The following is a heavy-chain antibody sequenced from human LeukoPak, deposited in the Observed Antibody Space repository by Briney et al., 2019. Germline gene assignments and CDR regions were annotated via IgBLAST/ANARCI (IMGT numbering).Heavy chain of an antibody. Sequence: PGGSLRLSCAASGFTFSDYYMSWIRQAPGKGLEWVSYISSSSSYTNYADSVKGRFTISRDNAKNSLYLQMNILRAEDTAVYYCAIDPTIRVRRVIYYGMDVWGQGTTVTVSS. V-gene: IGHV3-11*05. D-gene: IGHD3-10*01. CDR2: ISSSSSYT. CDR1: GFTFSDYY. CDR3: AIDPTIRVRRVIYYGMDV. J-gene: IGHJ6*02.